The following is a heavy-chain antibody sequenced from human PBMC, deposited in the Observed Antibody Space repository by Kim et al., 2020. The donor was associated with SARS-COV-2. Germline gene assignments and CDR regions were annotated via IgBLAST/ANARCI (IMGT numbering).Heavy chain of an antibody. CDR3: ARAPAWGAYSSTYYYFDY. CDR2: MNPNSGNT. D-gene: IGHD6-13*01. J-gene: IGHJ4*02. CDR1: GYTFTTYD. Sequence: ASVKVSCKASGYTFTTYDINWVRQATGQGLERVGWMNPNSGNTGFAQKFQGRVTMTRNTSISTAYMELSSLRSEDTAVYYCARAPAWGAYSSTYYYFDYWGQGTLVTVSS. V-gene: IGHV1-8*01.